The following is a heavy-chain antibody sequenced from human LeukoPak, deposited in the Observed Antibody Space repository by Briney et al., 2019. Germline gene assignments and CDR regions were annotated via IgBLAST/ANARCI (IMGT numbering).Heavy chain of an antibody. CDR2: IIPIFGTA. J-gene: IGHJ3*02. CDR1: GGTFSSYA. Sequence: SVKVSCKASGGTFSSYAISWVRQAPGQGLEWMGGIIPIFGTANYAQKFQGRVTITTDESTSTAYMELSSLRSEDTAVYYCARLDTATDAFDIWGQGTMVTASS. CDR3: ARLDTATDAFDI. D-gene: IGHD3-9*01. V-gene: IGHV1-69*05.